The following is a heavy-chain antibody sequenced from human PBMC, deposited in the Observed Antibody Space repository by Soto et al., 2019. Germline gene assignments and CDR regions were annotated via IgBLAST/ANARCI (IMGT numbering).Heavy chain of an antibody. D-gene: IGHD4-17*01. V-gene: IGHV4-59*01. CDR2: LHTTGST. Sequence: SETLSLTCAVSGGSISNYYWSWIRRPPGKGLEWIAYLHTTGSTNSNPSLNGRVTMSLDTSRNQFSLRLSSLTAADTAVYYCARRLPAEPYFDSWGRGTLVTVS. J-gene: IGHJ4*02. CDR1: GGSISNYY. CDR3: ARRLPAEPYFDS.